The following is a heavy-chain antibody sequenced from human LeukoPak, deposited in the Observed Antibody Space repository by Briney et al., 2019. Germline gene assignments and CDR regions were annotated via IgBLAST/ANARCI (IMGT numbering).Heavy chain of an antibody. CDR1: GFTFSTYS. D-gene: IGHD1-26*01. J-gene: IGHJ4*02. CDR3: AKDHRGLIVGAPLFDY. CDR2: ISSSSSYI. V-gene: IGHV3-21*01. Sequence: GRSLRLSCAASGFTFSTYSMNWVRQAPGKGLEWVSSISSSSSYIHYADSVKGRFTISRDNSKNTLYLQMNSLRAEDTAIYYCAKDHRGLIVGAPLFDYWGQGTLVTVSS.